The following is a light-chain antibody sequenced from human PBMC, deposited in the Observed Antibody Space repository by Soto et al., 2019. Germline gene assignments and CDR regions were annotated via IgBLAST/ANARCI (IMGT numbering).Light chain of an antibody. CDR1: QSVSSY. V-gene: IGKV3-11*01. CDR2: DAS. Sequence: EIVLTQSPATLSLSPVERATLSCRASQSVSSYLAWYQQKPGQAPRLLIYDASNRATGIPARFSGSGSGTDFTLTISSLEPEDFAVYYCQQRSNWITIGQGTRLEIK. J-gene: IGKJ5*01. CDR3: QQRSNWIT.